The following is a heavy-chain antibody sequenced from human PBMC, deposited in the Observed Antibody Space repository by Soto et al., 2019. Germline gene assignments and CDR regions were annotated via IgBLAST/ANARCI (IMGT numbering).Heavy chain of an antibody. V-gene: IGHV1-3*01. D-gene: IGHD2-2*01. CDR2: INAGNGNT. J-gene: IGHJ4*02. Sequence: GASVKVSCKASGYIFTSYAMHWVRQAPGQRLEWMGWINAGNGNTKYSQKFQGRVTITRDTSASTAYMELSSLRSEDTAVYYCARGQPLAPSSFEYWGQGTLVTVSS. CDR3: ARGQPLAPSSFEY. CDR1: GYIFTSYA.